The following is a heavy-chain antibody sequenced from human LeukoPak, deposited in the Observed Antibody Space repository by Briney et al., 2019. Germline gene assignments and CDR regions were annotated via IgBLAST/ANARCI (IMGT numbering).Heavy chain of an antibody. Sequence: SVKVSCKASGYTFTSYGISWVRQAPGQGLEWMGGIIPIFGTANYAQKFQGRVTITADESTSTAYMELSSLRSEDTAVYYCATYKNYVWGSYRWTGAGYHFDYWGQGTLVTVSS. CDR2: IIPIFGTA. V-gene: IGHV1-69*13. CDR3: ATYKNYVWGSYRWTGAGYHFDY. J-gene: IGHJ4*02. CDR1: GYTFTSYG. D-gene: IGHD3-16*02.